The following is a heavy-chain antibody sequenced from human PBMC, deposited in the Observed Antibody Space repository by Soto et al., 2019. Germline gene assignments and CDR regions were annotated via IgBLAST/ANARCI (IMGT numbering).Heavy chain of an antibody. V-gene: IGHV1-8*01. CDR3: ARRQERSRPNHFDS. CDR2: MNPSNGNA. CDR1: GYTFITYD. Sequence: GASVKVSCKASGYTFITYDINWVRQATGQGLEWMGWMNPSNGNAVYAQKFQGRVTTTRHPSISTAYMELSSLRSDDTAVYFCARRQERSRPNHFDSWGQGSLVIVSA. J-gene: IGHJ4*02.